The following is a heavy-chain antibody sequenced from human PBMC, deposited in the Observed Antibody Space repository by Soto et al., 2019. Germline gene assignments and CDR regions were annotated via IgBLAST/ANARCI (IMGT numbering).Heavy chain of an antibody. D-gene: IGHD2-21*01. CDR2: ISGYNGNT. J-gene: IGHJ6*02. CDR3: ARDVFCGGAPACPDMDV. CDR1: GYTFSGYS. Sequence: QVVLEQSGGEVKKPGASVKVSCKASGYTFSGYSITWVRQAPGQGLEWMGRISGYNGNTNYSRTLRDRLTLTTDTSTSTDYMELRSLTSDDTAVYYCARDVFCGGAPACPDMDVWGQGTTVTVSS. V-gene: IGHV1-18*04.